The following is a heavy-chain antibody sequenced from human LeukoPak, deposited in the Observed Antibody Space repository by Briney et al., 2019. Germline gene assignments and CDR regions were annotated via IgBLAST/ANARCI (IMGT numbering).Heavy chain of an antibody. CDR3: ARVHCTGGGCSS. J-gene: IGHJ4*02. V-gene: IGHV3-11*01. D-gene: IGHD2-15*01. Sequence: GGSLRLSCAAAGFTFNDFYMSWIRQAPGKGLEFISYISGGGDTIFYADSVKGRFTISRDNAKNSLYLQMNSLRAEDTAVYYCARVHCTGGGCSSWGQGTLVTISS. CDR1: GFTFNDFY. CDR2: ISGGGDTI.